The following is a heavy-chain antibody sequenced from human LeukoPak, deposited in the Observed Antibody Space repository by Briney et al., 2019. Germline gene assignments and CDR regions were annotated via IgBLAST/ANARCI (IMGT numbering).Heavy chain of an antibody. CDR2: ISGSGGST. V-gene: IGHV3-23*01. CDR3: AKVDDYDILTGFDY. Sequence: GGSLRLSCAASGVTFSSYVMSWVRQAPGKGLEWVSAISGSGGSTYYADSVKGRFTISRDNSKNTLYLQMNSMRAEDTAVYYCAKVDDYDILTGFDYWGQGTLVTVSS. CDR1: GVTFSSYV. D-gene: IGHD3-9*01. J-gene: IGHJ4*02.